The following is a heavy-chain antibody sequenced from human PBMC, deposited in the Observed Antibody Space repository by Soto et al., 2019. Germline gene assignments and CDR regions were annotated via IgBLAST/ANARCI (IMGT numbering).Heavy chain of an antibody. J-gene: IGHJ4*02. D-gene: IGHD3-10*01. CDR2: VYYSGAT. CDR1: GASINNHC. V-gene: IGHV4-59*11. Sequence: SETLSLTRTVSGASINNHCLSWIRQPPGKAPGWIGYVYYSGATNYNPSIETRVTISLDWSKNQFSLRLNSVTAADTAVYYCATRPAGATFYGVFDYWSQGTLVTVSS. CDR3: ATRPAGATFYGVFDY.